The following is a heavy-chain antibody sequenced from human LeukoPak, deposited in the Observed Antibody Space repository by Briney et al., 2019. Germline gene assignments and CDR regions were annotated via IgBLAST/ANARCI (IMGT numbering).Heavy chain of an antibody. CDR3: ARSSGYSSGWSIIDY. D-gene: IGHD6-19*01. CDR2: ISSSSSYI. J-gene: IGHJ4*02. CDR1: GFTFDDYG. V-gene: IGHV3-21*01. Sequence: PGGSLRLSCAASGFTFDDYGMSWVRQAPGKGLEWVSSISSSSSYIYYADSVKGRFTISRDNAKNSLYLQMNSLRAEDTAVYYCARSSGYSSGWSIIDYWGQGTLVTVSS.